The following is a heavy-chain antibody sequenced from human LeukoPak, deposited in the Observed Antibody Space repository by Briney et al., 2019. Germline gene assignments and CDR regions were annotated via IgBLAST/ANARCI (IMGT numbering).Heavy chain of an antibody. D-gene: IGHD3-3*01. CDR2: IYYSGST. CDR3: ARESHYDFWSGYSNWFDP. V-gene: IGHV4-59*12. Sequence: SETLSLTCTVSGGSISSYYWSWIRQPPGKGLEWIGYIYYSGSTNYNPSLKSRVTISVDTSKNQFSLKLSSVTAADTAVYYCARESHYDFWSGYSNWFDPWGQGTLVTVPS. J-gene: IGHJ5*02. CDR1: GGSISSYY.